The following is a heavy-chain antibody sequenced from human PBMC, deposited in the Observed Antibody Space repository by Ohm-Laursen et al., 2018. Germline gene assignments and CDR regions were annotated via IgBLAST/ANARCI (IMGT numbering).Heavy chain of an antibody. Sequence: SSLRLSCSASGFTFDDYAMHWVRQAPGKGLEWVSGISWNSGSIGYADSVKGRFTISRDNAKNSLYLQMNSLRAEDTALYYCAKDMGDKAQWLGGDAFDIWGKGTMVTASS. CDR1: GFTFDDYA. D-gene: IGHD6-19*01. CDR2: ISWNSGSI. J-gene: IGHJ3*02. V-gene: IGHV3-9*01. CDR3: AKDMGDKAQWLGGDAFDI.